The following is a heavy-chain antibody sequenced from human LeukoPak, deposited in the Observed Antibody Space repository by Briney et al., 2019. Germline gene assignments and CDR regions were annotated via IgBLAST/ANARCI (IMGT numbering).Heavy chain of an antibody. CDR3: ARGGLFDVNNGYHLFPF. Sequence: SSGSLSLTRAVSGVSISSSNDYWGWIRQPPGKGLEWIVRIYYMGSASYRPSLKSRVTISVDTSKTQFSLKLRSVTAADTAVFYCARGGLFDVNNGYHLFPFWGQGTLVTVSS. D-gene: IGHD2-8*01. J-gene: IGHJ4*02. CDR2: IYYMGSA. CDR1: GVSISSSNDY. V-gene: IGHV4-39*07.